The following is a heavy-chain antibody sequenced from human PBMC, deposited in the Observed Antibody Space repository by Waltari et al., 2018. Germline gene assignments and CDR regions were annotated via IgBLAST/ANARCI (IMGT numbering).Heavy chain of an antibody. CDR2: ISYDGSNT. V-gene: IGHV3-30-3*01. Sequence: QVQLVASVGGVVQPGRSLRLSCAASGFTFSSYTMHCVRQDPGKGLEWVAVISYDGSNTYYADSVNGRFTISRDNSKNTLYLQMNSLRAEYTAVYYCAREGLDPYYFDYWGQGTLVTVSS. CDR3: AREGLDPYYFDY. CDR1: GFTFSSYT. J-gene: IGHJ4*02. D-gene: IGHD1-1*01.